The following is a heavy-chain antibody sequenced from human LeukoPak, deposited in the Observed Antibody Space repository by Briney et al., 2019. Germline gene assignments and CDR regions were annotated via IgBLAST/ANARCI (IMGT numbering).Heavy chain of an antibody. CDR3: ARHKAARYFDY. J-gene: IGHJ4*02. CDR2: IYSGGST. V-gene: IGHV3-66*04. D-gene: IGHD6-6*01. Sequence: PGGSLRLSCVASGFSFSTYTMNWVRQAPGKGLEWVSVIYSGGSTYYADSVKGRFTISRDNSKNTLYLQMNSLRAEDTAVYYCARHKAARYFDYWGQGTLVTVSS. CDR1: GFSFSTYT.